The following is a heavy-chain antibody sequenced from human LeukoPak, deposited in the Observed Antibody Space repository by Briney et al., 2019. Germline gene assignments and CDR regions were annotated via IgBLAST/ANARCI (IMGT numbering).Heavy chain of an antibody. Sequence: SETLSLTCTVSGGSISSYYWSWIRQPPGKGLGWIGYIYYSGSTNYNPSLKSRVTISVDTSKNQFSLKLSSVTAADTAVYYCARDPLITGDDYYYYGMDVWGQGTTVTVSS. CDR1: GGSISSYY. D-gene: IGHD7-27*01. CDR3: ARDPLITGDDYYYYGMDV. J-gene: IGHJ6*02. CDR2: IYYSGST. V-gene: IGHV4-59*01.